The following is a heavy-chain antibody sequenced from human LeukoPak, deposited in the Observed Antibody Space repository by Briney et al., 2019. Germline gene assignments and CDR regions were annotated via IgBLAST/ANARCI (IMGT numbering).Heavy chain of an antibody. CDR3: ARSPSRPYYYYMDV. CDR2: IFYSGST. J-gene: IGHJ6*03. CDR1: GGSISTYY. V-gene: IGHV4-59*01. D-gene: IGHD6-13*01. Sequence: PETLSLTCTVSGGSISTYYWSWIRQPPGKGLEWIGYIFYSGSTNYNPSLKSRVTISVDTSKNQFSLKLSSVTAADTAVYYCARSPSRPYYYYMDVWGKGTTVTVSS.